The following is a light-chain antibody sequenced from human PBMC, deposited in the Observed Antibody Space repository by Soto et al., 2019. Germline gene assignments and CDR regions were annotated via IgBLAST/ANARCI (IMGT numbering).Light chain of an antibody. CDR2: AAS. CDR1: QGISSY. CDR3: QQLNSYPRT. Sequence: IQLTQSPSSLSSSVGYIVTITCRSSQGISSYLAWYQQKPGKAPKLLIYAASTLQSGVPSRFSGSGSGTDFTLTISSLQPEDFETYYCQQLNSYPRTFGQGTKVDIK. J-gene: IGKJ1*01. V-gene: IGKV1-9*01.